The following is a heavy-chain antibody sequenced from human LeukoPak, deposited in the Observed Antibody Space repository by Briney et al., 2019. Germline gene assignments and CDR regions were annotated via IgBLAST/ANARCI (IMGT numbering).Heavy chain of an antibody. CDR1: GFTFSNYY. CDR2: IYSGGST. D-gene: IGHD2-15*01. J-gene: IGHJ4*02. V-gene: IGHV3-66*02. CDR3: ARVGRYCSGGSCYSRGYYFDY. Sequence: KPGGSLRLSCAASGFTFSNYYMSWVRQAPGKGLEWVSVIYSGGSTYYADSVKGRFTISRDNSKNTLYLQMNSLRAEDTAVYYCARVGRYCSGGSCYSRGYYFDYWGQGTLVTVSS.